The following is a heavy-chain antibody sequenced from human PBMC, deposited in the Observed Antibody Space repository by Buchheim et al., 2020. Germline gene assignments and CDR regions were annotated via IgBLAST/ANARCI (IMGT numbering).Heavy chain of an antibody. D-gene: IGHD6-13*01. CDR2: ISESGGNT. CDR3: AKDRDYSRPPYGFDY. Sequence: EVQLLESGGGSLQPGGSLRLSCAASGFTFSRYGMSCVRQAPGEGLVWVSRISESGGNTYYADSVKGRFTISRDNSKNTLYLRMNSLRVEDTAVYYCAKDRDYSRPPYGFDYWGQGTL. CDR1: GFTFSRYG. J-gene: IGHJ4*02. V-gene: IGHV3-23*01.